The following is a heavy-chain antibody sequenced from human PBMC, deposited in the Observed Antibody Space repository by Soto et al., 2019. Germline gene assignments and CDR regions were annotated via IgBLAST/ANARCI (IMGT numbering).Heavy chain of an antibody. V-gene: IGHV1-69*01. CDR1: GGTFSSYA. CDR2: IIPIFGTA. D-gene: IGHD3-16*02. CDR3: ARNVWGRYHLYGMDV. J-gene: IGHJ6*02. Sequence: QVQLVQSGAEVKKPGSSVKVSCKASGGTFSSYAISWVRQAPGQGLEWMGGIIPIFGTANYAQKFQGRVTISAEESTSTAYMGLSTLRSEDTAVYYCARNVWGRYHLYGMDVWGQGTTVTVSS.